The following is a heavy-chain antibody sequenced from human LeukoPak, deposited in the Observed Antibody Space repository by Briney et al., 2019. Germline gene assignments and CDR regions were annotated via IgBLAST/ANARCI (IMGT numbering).Heavy chain of an antibody. CDR3: ARDTERWLQLSAFDI. CDR1: GFTFSSYS. CDR2: ISSSSSYI. J-gene: IGHJ3*02. Sequence: PGGSLRLSCAASGFTFSSYSMNWVRQAPGKGLEWVSSISSSSSYIYYADSVKGRFTISRDNAKNSLYLQMNSLRAEDTAVYYCARDTERWLQLSAFDIWGQGTMVTVSS. D-gene: IGHD5-24*01. V-gene: IGHV3-21*01.